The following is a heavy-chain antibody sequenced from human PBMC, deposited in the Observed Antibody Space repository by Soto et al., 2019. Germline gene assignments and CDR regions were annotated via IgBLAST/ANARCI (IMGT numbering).Heavy chain of an antibody. CDR2: ISYDGSNK. Sequence: GSLRLSCAASGFTFSSYGMHWVRQAPGKGLEWVAVISYDGSNKYYADSVKGRFTISRDNSKNTLYLQMNSLRAEDTAVYYCAKTHSGEFDYWGQGTLVTVSS. V-gene: IGHV3-30*18. CDR1: GFTFSSYG. J-gene: IGHJ4*02. CDR3: AKTHSGEFDY. D-gene: IGHD5-12*01.